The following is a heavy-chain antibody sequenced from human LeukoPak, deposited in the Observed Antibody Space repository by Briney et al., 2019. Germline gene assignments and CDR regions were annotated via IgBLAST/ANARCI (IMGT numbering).Heavy chain of an antibody. CDR1: GASISSGNYY. D-gene: IGHD6-13*01. J-gene: IGHJ4*02. Sequence: SETLSLTCTVSGASISSGNYYWSWIRQPPGKALEWIGYIFSSGSTYYNPSLKSRVTISVDTSKNQFSLKLSSVSAADTAVYYCARHCSGYSGSCQGGDWGQGTLVTVSS. CDR3: ARHCSGYSGSCQGGD. CDR2: IFSSGST. V-gene: IGHV4-39*01.